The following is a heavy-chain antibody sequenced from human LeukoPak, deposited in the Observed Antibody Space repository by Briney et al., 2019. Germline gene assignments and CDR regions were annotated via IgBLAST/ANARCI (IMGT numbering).Heavy chain of an antibody. D-gene: IGHD3-10*01. CDR1: GFTFSSYW. CDR3: ARDHFGQNDWYFDL. CDR2: IKQDGSEK. V-gene: IGHV3-7*05. J-gene: IGHJ2*01. Sequence: SGGSLRLSCAASGFTFSSYWMSWVRQAPGKGLEWVANIKQDGSEKYYVDSVKGRFTISRDNAKNSLYLQMNSLRAEDTALYYCARDHFGQNDWYFDLWGRGTLVTVSS.